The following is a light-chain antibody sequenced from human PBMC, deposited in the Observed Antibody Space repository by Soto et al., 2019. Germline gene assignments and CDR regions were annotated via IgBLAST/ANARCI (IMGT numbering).Light chain of an antibody. CDR3: QQYGGLPYT. CDR2: GAS. Sequence: EIVLTQSPGTLSLSPGERATLSCRASQSVSSSYLAWYQQKPGQAPRLLIYGASSRATGIPDRFSGSGSGTDFTLTISRLEPEDFAVYYCQQYGGLPYTFGQGTKLEIK. CDR1: QSVSSSY. J-gene: IGKJ2*01. V-gene: IGKV3-20*01.